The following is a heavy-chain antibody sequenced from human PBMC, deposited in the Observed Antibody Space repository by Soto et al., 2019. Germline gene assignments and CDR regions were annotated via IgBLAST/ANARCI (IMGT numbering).Heavy chain of an antibody. Sequence: EVQLLESGGGLVQPGGSLRLSCAASGFTFSSYAMSWVRQAPGKGLEWVSAISGSGGSTYYADSVKGRFTISRDNSKNTLYLQMNSLRAEDTAVYYCAKDPTLAEYSGGWYQFEYWGQGTLVTVSS. J-gene: IGHJ4*02. V-gene: IGHV3-23*01. CDR1: GFTFSSYA. CDR3: AKDPTLAEYSGGWYQFEY. CDR2: ISGSGGST. D-gene: IGHD6-19*01.